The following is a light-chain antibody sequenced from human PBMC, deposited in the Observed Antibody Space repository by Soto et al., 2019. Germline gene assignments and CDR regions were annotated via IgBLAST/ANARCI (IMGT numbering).Light chain of an antibody. CDR1: QSVRNN. Sequence: ELVMTQSPDTLSVSPGERATLLCRASQSVRNNLAWYQQKPGQAPRLLIYGVSTRATGVPARFSGSGSGTDFTLTISSLQHEDFAVYYCQQYNNWPPKFGPGPKVDIK. V-gene: IGKV3-15*01. CDR2: GVS. CDR3: QQYNNWPPK. J-gene: IGKJ1*01.